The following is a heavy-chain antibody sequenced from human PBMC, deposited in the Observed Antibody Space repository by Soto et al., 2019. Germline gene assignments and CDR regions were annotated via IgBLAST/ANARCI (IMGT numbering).Heavy chain of an antibody. V-gene: IGHV4-59*01. Sequence: QVQLQESGPGLVKPSETLSLTCTVSGGSISSYYWSWIRQPPGKGLEWIGYIYYSGSTNYNPSLKSRVTISVDTSKNQFSLKLSSVTAADTAVYYCARAQAGYSSGWYIDYWGQGTLVTVSS. D-gene: IGHD6-19*01. CDR3: ARAQAGYSSGWYIDY. CDR1: GGSISSYY. J-gene: IGHJ4*02. CDR2: IYYSGST.